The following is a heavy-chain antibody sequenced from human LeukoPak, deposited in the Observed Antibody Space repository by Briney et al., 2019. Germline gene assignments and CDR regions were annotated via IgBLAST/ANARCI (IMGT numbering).Heavy chain of an antibody. J-gene: IGHJ4*02. D-gene: IGHD1-26*01. CDR1: GYTFTGYY. V-gene: IGHV1-2*02. Sequence: ASVTVSCTASGYTFTGYYMHWVRQAPGQGLEWMGWINPNSGGTNYAQKFQGRVTMTRDTSISTAYMELSRLRSDDTAVYYCASRPYSGSYPGSDYWGQGTLVTVSS. CDR3: ASRPYSGSYPGSDY. CDR2: INPNSGGT.